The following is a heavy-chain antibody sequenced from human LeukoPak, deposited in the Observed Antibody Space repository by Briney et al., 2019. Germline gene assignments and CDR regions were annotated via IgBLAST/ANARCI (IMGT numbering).Heavy chain of an antibody. Sequence: PGGSLRLSCAASGFTFSSYSMNWVRQAPGKGLEWVSSISSSSYIYYADSVKGRFTISRDNAKNSLYLQMNSLRAEDTAVYYCAKRVYDSSGYYWDYWGQGTLVTVSS. CDR3: AKRVYDSSGYYWDY. D-gene: IGHD3-22*01. J-gene: IGHJ4*02. CDR1: GFTFSSYS. CDR2: ISSSSYI. V-gene: IGHV3-21*04.